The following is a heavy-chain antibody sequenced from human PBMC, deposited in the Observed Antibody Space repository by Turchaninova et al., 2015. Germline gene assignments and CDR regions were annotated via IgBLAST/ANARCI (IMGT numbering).Heavy chain of an antibody. V-gene: IGHV4-38-2*01. J-gene: IGHJ4*02. Sequence: QVPLQESGPGLVKPSETLSLTCAGTGYSISSGYYWGWIRPPPGKGLEWIGSIYHSGSTYYNPSLKSRVTITVDTSKNQFSLKLSSVTAADTAVYYCARNGVLRYFDWHWGQGTLVTVSS. CDR2: IYHSGST. CDR3: ARNGVLRYFDWH. D-gene: IGHD3-9*01. CDR1: GYSISSGYY.